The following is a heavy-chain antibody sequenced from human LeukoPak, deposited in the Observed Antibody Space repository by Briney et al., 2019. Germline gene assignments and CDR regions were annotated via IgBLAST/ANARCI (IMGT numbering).Heavy chain of an antibody. CDR3: ARDLGGLGYCSGGSCYPRAETDY. CDR1: GFTFSSYE. J-gene: IGHJ4*02. CDR2: ISSSGSTI. V-gene: IGHV3-48*03. Sequence: GGSLRLSCAASGFTFSSYEMNWVRQAPGKGLEWVSYISSSGSTIYYADSVKGRFTISRDNAKNSLYLQMNSLRAEDTAVYYCARDLGGLGYCSGGSCYPRAETDYWSQGTLVTVSS. D-gene: IGHD2-15*01.